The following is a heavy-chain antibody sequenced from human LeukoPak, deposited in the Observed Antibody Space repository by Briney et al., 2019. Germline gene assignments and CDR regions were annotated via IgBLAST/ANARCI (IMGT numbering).Heavy chain of an antibody. CDR1: GGSISSDRFY. D-gene: IGHD3-16*01. CDR2: IKSSNT. V-gene: IGHV4-61*02. CDR3: ARVPDWTYVPDY. Sequence: SETLSLTCTVSGGSISSDRFYWTWVRQPAGKGLEWIGRIKSSNTNYDPSLKSRVSISLDTSTNQFSLKLSSLTAADTAVYYCARVPDWTYVPDYWGQGTLVTVSS. J-gene: IGHJ4*02.